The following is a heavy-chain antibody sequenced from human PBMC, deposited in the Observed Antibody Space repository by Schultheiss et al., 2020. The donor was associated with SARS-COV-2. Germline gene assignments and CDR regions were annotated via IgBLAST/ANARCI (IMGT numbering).Heavy chain of an antibody. Sequence: GGSLRLSCAASGFTFSSYSMNWVRQAPGKGLEWVSRINSAGSSTRYADFVKGRFTISRDNAKNSLYLQMNSLRAEDTAVYYCASGGDDFWSGPNDYWGQGTLVTVSS. CDR1: GFTFSSYS. V-gene: IGHV3-74*01. D-gene: IGHD3-3*01. CDR3: ASGGDDFWSGPNDY. J-gene: IGHJ4*02. CDR2: INSAGSST.